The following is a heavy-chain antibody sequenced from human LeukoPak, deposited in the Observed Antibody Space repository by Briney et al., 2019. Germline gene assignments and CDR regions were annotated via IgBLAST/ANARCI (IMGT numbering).Heavy chain of an antibody. J-gene: IGHJ4*02. V-gene: IGHV4-4*07. CDR1: GDSISNYY. D-gene: IGHD2-8*01. CDR3: AGDSRSMAGLDY. Sequence: ASETLSLTCTVSGDSISNYYWSWIRQPAGKGLEWIGRTYTSGSTNYNPSLRSRVTMSVDTSKNQFSLRLSSVTSADTAVYYCAGDSRSMAGLDYWGQGTLVTVSS. CDR2: TYTSGST.